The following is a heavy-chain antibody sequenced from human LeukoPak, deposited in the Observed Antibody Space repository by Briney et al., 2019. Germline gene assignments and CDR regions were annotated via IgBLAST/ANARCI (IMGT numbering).Heavy chain of an antibody. V-gene: IGHV3-7*01. CDR1: GFTFSDFW. D-gene: IGHD1-1*01. CDR2: IKEDGTEK. Sequence: GGSLRLSCAGSGFTFSDFWMTWVRQTPGKGLEWVANIKEDGTEKNLVDSVKGRFTISRDNTKNLLFLEMSNLRGDDTAIYYCVRESRPGGAMGLYHNLDYWGQGTLVTVSS. CDR3: VRESRPGGAMGLYHNLDY. J-gene: IGHJ4*02.